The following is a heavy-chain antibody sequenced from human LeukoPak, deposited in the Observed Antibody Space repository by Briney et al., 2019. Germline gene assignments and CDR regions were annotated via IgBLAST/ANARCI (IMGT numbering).Heavy chain of an antibody. CDR2: IYYSGNT. CDR1: GGSISSSTYY. D-gene: IGHD3-22*01. J-gene: IGHJ3*02. Sequence: SETLSLTCTVSGGSISSSTYYWGWIRQPPGKGLEWIGSIYYSGNTYYNPSLKSRITIAVDTSKNQLSLKLSSVTAADTAVYFCARGPYSYDSSGAFDIWGQGTMVTVSS. V-gene: IGHV4-39*07. CDR3: ARGPYSYDSSGAFDI.